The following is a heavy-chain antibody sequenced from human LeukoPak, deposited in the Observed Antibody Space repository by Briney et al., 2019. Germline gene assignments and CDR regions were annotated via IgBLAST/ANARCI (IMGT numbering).Heavy chain of an antibody. CDR1: GFTFSSYG. CDR2: IWYDGSNK. J-gene: IGHJ4*02. D-gene: IGHD3-22*01. Sequence: PGGSLRLSCAASGFTFSSYGMHWVRQAPGKGLEWVAVIWYDGSNKYYADSVKGRFTISRDNSKNTLYLQMNSLRAEDTAVYYCARNEYYYDSSGYYYYIDYWGQGTLVTVSS. V-gene: IGHV3-33*01. CDR3: ARNEYYYDSSGYYYYIDY.